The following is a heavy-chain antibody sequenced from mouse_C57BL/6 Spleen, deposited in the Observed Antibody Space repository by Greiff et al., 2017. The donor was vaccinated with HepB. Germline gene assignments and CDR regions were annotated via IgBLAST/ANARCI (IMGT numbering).Heavy chain of an antibody. V-gene: IGHV1-82*01. Sequence: QVQLKESGPELVKPGASVKISCKASGYAFSSSWMNWVKQRPGKGLEWIGRIYPGDGDTNYNGKFKGKATLTADKSSSTAYMQLSSLTSEDSAVYFCARGGSHDYYFDYWGQGTTLTVSS. CDR3: ARGGSHDYYFDY. D-gene: IGHD2-4*01. CDR2: IYPGDGDT. CDR1: GYAFSSSW. J-gene: IGHJ2*01.